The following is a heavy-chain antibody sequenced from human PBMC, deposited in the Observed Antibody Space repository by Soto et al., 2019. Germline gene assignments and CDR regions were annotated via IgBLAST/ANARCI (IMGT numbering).Heavy chain of an antibody. D-gene: IGHD1-26*01. J-gene: IGHJ4*02. Sequence: QVQLVQSGAEVKKPGASVKVSCKASGYTFTSYYMHWVRQAPGQGLEWMGIINPSGGSTSYAQKFQGRVTMTRDTSTGTVYMELSTLRSEDTAVYYCARGGGSYRFDYWGQGTLVTVSS. CDR3: ARGGGSYRFDY. CDR2: INPSGGST. CDR1: GYTFTSYY. V-gene: IGHV1-46*03.